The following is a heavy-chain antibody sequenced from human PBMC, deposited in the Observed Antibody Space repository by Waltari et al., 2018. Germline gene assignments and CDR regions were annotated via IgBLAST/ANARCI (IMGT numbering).Heavy chain of an antibody. CDR1: GGTFSSYA. V-gene: IGHV1-69*01. D-gene: IGHD3-9*01. CDR2: INPILGTA. CDR3: AREAYYDILTGYPPNWFDP. J-gene: IGHJ5*02. Sequence: QVQLVQSGAEVKKPGSSVKVSCKASGGTFSSYAISGVRQAPGQGLEWMGGINPILGTANYAQKFQGRVTITADESTSTAYMELSSLRSEDTAVYYCAREAYYDILTGYPPNWFDPWGQGTLVTVSS.